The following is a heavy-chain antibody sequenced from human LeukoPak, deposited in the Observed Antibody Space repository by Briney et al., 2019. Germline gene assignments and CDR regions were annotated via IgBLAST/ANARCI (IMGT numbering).Heavy chain of an antibody. J-gene: IGHJ4*02. CDR2: IGIDSGNT. D-gene: IGHD5-24*01. CDR1: GFTLSDYS. Sequence: GGSLRLSRAPPGFTLSDYSMNWVRQAPGKGLEWISYIGIDSGNTNYADSVKGRFTISGDKAKNSLYLQMNSLRVEDTAVYYCARDYKYAFDNWGQGTLVTVSS. V-gene: IGHV3-48*01. CDR3: ARDYKYAFDN.